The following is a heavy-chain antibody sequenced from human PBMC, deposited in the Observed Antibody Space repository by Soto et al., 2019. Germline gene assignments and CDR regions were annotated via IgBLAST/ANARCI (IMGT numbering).Heavy chain of an antibody. D-gene: IGHD3-22*01. CDR3: ARDSYDDFFDY. V-gene: IGHV4-30-4*01. CDR2: IYKSATT. CDR1: GDSISNLDYF. Sequence: PSETLSLTCSVSGDSISNLDYFWAWIRQPPGQALEYIGYIYKSATTYYNPSFESRVAISVDTSKSQFSLKLSSVTAADTAVYYCARDSYDDFFDYWGQGTLVTVSS. J-gene: IGHJ4*02.